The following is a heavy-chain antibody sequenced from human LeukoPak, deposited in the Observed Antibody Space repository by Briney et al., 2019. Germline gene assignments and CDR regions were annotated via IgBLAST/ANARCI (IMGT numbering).Heavy chain of an antibody. CDR1: GYTFTGYY. Sequence: ASVKVSYKASGYTFTGYYMHWVRQAPGQGLEWMGIINPSGGSTSYAQKFQGRVTMTRDTSTSTVYMELSSLRSEDTAVYYCARDRSSDYSRLDYWGQGTLVTVSS. CDR2: INPSGGST. V-gene: IGHV1-46*01. CDR3: ARDRSSDYSRLDY. D-gene: IGHD4-11*01. J-gene: IGHJ4*02.